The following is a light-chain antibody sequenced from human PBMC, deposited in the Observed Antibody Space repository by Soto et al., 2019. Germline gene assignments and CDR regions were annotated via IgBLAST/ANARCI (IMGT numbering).Light chain of an antibody. Sequence: DIQMTQSPSAMSASVGDRVTITCRASQGIRNNLAWFQQKPGKDPKRLIYAASSLQSGVPSRFSGSGSETEFTLTISSLQPEDSATYYCLQYSNYPLTFGGGTKVEVK. CDR3: LQYSNYPLT. CDR1: QGIRNN. V-gene: IGKV1-17*03. J-gene: IGKJ4*01. CDR2: AAS.